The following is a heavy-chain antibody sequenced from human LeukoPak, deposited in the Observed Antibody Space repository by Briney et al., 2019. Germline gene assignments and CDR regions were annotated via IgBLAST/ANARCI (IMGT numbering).Heavy chain of an antibody. D-gene: IGHD6-13*01. Sequence: GASVKVSCKASGYTFTSYWIQWVRQAPGQGLEWMGLINPDGGSTAYAHRFQGRVIMTRDTSTSTAYMDLSNLRSEDTAVYHCARAPRNSSTMLDSWGQGTLVTVSS. V-gene: IGHV1-46*01. J-gene: IGHJ5*01. CDR1: GYTFTSYW. CDR3: ARAPRNSSTMLDS. CDR2: INPDGGST.